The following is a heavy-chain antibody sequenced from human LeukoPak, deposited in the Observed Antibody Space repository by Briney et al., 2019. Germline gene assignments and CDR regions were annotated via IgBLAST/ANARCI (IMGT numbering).Heavy chain of an antibody. V-gene: IGHV1-3*01. CDR1: GHTFTSYA. CDR2: INAGNGNT. Sequence: ASVKVSCKASGHTFTSYAMHWVRQAPGQRLEWMGSINAGNGNTKYSQKFQGRVTITRDTSASTAYMELSSLRSEDTAVYYCARDKNYYDSSGYHPWGQGTLVTVSS. D-gene: IGHD3-22*01. J-gene: IGHJ5*02. CDR3: ARDKNYYDSSGYHP.